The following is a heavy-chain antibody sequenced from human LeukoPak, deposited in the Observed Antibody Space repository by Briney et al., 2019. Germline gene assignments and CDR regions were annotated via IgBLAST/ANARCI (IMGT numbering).Heavy chain of an antibody. J-gene: IGHJ4*02. CDR2: ISGGGGNT. Sequence: PGGSLRLSCAASGFTISSYAMDWVRQAPGKGLEWVSSISGGGGNTYYADSVKGRFTISRDNSKNTLYLQMNSLRAEDTAIYYCAKDLYCSSSSCSLEYWGQGTLVTVSS. CDR3: AKDLYCSSSSCSLEY. V-gene: IGHV3-23*01. CDR1: GFTISSYA. D-gene: IGHD2-2*01.